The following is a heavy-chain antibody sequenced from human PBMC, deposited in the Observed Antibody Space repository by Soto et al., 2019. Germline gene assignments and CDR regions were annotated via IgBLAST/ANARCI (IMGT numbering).Heavy chain of an antibody. Sequence: SEPLYLTCSVSGGSINSYWWSWIRQPAGKGLEWIGRVYSSGTTDYNPSLNSRATLSVETSKNQFSLKLSSVTAADTAVYYCARDIGSYAYGEGYWGQGIQVTVAS. V-gene: IGHV4-4*07. CDR1: GGSINSYW. D-gene: IGHD3-10*01. CDR3: ARDIGSYAYGEGY. J-gene: IGHJ4*02. CDR2: VYSSGTT.